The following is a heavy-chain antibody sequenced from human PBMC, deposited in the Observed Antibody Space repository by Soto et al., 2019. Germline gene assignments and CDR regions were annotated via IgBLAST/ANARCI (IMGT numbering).Heavy chain of an antibody. CDR3: ARGLPDSSGWPDGAFDI. J-gene: IGHJ3*02. Sequence: ASVKVSCKASGGTFSSYAISWVRQAPGQGLEWMGWIIAGIGNTKYSQKFQGRATITRDTSASTAYMELSSLRSEDTAVYYCARGLPDSSGWPDGAFDIWGQGTMVTVSS. CDR1: GGTFSSYA. V-gene: IGHV1-3*01. D-gene: IGHD6-19*01. CDR2: IIAGIGNT.